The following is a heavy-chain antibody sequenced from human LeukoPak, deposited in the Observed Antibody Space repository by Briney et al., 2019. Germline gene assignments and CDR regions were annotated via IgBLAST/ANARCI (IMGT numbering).Heavy chain of an antibody. CDR1: GGSISSYY. D-gene: IGHD2-2*01. CDR2: LYNRGST. Sequence: PSETLSLTCTVSGGSISSYYWSWIRQPPGKGLEWIGYLYNRGSTNYNPSLKSRVTISVDTSKNQFSLKLRSVTAADTAVYYCARNARSTSSLYRYYYYYYMDVWGKGTTVTVSS. J-gene: IGHJ6*03. CDR3: ARNARSTSSLYRYYYYYYMDV. V-gene: IGHV4-59*01.